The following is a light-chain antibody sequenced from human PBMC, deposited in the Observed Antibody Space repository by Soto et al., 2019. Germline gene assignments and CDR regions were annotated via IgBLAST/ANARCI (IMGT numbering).Light chain of an antibody. CDR3: QQYDISPIT. J-gene: IGKJ3*01. V-gene: IGKV3-20*01. CDR2: GAS. Sequence: EIVLTQSPRSLSLSPGERATLSCRASQSVRSNFLAWYQQKPGQSPRLLIYGASSRATGIPDRFSGSGSGTDFTLTISRLEPEDFAVYYCQQYDISPITFGPGTKVDIK. CDR1: QSVRSNF.